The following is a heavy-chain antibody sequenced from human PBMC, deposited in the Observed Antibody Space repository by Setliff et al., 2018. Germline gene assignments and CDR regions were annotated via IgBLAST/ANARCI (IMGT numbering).Heavy chain of an antibody. CDR1: GYTFTSHY. V-gene: IGHV1-46*01. CDR3: ARDVFPYHYEGAFDI. Sequence: ASVKVSCKASGYTFTSHYMHWVRQAPGLGIEWMGTINPSSGRTSDAQKFQGRVTMTRDTSTSTVYMDMSSLRSEDTAVYYCARDVFPYHYEGAFDIWGQGTMVTVSS. J-gene: IGHJ3*02. CDR2: INPSSGRT. D-gene: IGHD3-22*01.